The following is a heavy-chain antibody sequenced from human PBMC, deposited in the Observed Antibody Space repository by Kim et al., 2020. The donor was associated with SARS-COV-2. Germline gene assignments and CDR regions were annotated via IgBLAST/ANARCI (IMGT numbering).Heavy chain of an antibody. V-gene: IGHV3-48*02. CDR1: GFTFSSYS. J-gene: IGHJ6*02. D-gene: IGHD3-3*01. CDR3: ARVRAVDFWSGYRNKYYYGMDV. Sequence: GGSLRLSCAASGFTFSSYSMNWVRQAPGKGLEWVSYISSSSSTIYYADSVKGRFTISRDNAKNSLYLQMNSLRDEDTAVYYCARVRAVDFWSGYRNKYYYGMDVWGQGTTVTVSS. CDR2: ISSSSSTI.